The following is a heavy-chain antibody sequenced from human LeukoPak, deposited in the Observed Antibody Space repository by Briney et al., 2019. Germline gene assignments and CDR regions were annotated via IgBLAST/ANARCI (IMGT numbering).Heavy chain of an antibody. CDR2: ISSSSSTI. Sequence: GGSLRLSCAASGFTFSSYSMNWVRQAPGKGLEWVSYISSSSSTIYYADSVKGRFTISRDNAKNSLYLQMNSLRAEDTAVYYCAKAGGYCSSTSCYTEGRYFDLWGRGTLVTVSS. CDR3: AKAGGYCSSTSCYTEGRYFDL. CDR1: GFTFSSYS. J-gene: IGHJ2*01. V-gene: IGHV3-48*04. D-gene: IGHD2-2*02.